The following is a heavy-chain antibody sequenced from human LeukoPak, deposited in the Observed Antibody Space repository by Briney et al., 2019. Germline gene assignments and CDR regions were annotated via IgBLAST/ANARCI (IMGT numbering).Heavy chain of an antibody. Sequence: MPSGTLSLTCTVAGGSISSSLYYWGWMRQPPGKGLEWVGSVYYSGSTYYNSSLKSRVTMSIDTSKNQLSLMLSSVTAADTAVYYCARISSVWLKDFYYYMDVWGKGTTVTVSS. CDR3: ARISSVWLKDFYYYMDV. CDR1: GGSISSSLYY. CDR2: VYYSGST. D-gene: IGHD5-12*01. J-gene: IGHJ6*03. V-gene: IGHV4-39*07.